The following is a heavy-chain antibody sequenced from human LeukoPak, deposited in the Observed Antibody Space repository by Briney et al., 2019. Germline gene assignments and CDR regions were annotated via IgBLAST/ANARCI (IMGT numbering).Heavy chain of an antibody. Sequence: ASVKVSCKASGGTFSSCAISWVRQAPGQGLEWMGRIIPILGIANYAQKFQGRVTITADKSTSTAYMELSSLRSEDTAVYYCARVRPTYYYDSSGFSGEYFQHWGQGTLVTVSS. D-gene: IGHD3-22*01. V-gene: IGHV1-69*04. J-gene: IGHJ1*01. CDR1: GGTFSSCA. CDR2: IIPILGIA. CDR3: ARVRPTYYYDSSGFSGEYFQH.